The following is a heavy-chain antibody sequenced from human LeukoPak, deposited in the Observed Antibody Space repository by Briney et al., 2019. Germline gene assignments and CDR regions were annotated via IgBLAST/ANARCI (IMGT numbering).Heavy chain of an antibody. CDR1: GFTFSNYA. V-gene: IGHV3-23*01. J-gene: IGHJ5*02. CDR3: AKAGHPSAYCSSTSCYMGS. CDR2: ISGSGGST. Sequence: PGGSLRLSCAASGFTFSNYAMSWVRQAPGKGLEWVSAISGSGGSTYYTDSVKGRFTISRDNSKNTLYLQMNSLRAEDTAVYYCAKAGHPSAYCSSTSCYMGSWGQGTLVTVSS. D-gene: IGHD2-2*02.